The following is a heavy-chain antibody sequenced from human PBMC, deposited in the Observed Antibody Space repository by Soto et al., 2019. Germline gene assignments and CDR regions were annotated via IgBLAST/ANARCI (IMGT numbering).Heavy chain of an antibody. J-gene: IGHJ6*02. Sequence: QVQLVQSGAEVKKPGSSVKVSCKASGGTFSSYAISWVRQAPGQGLEWMGGIIPIFGTANYAQKFQGRVTITADECTGTAYMELSSLGSEDTAVYYCAGGVVVVAAVHYYYYGMDVWGQGTTGTVSS. V-gene: IGHV1-69*01. D-gene: IGHD2-15*01. CDR2: IIPIFGTA. CDR3: AGGVVVVAAVHYYYYGMDV. CDR1: GGTFSSYA.